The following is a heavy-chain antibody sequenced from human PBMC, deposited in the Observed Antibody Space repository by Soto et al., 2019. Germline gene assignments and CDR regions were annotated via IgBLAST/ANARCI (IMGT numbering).Heavy chain of an antibody. Sequence: GGSLRLSCAASGFTFSSYAMHWVRQAPGKGLEWVAVISYDGSNKYYADSVKGRFTISRDNSKNTLYLQMNSLRAEDTAVYYCARDFCRSTSCYIYYCYYGMDVWGQETTGTVSS. V-gene: IGHV3-30-3*01. CDR3: ARDFCRSTSCYIYYCYYGMDV. D-gene: IGHD2-2*01. J-gene: IGHJ6*02. CDR1: GFTFSSYA. CDR2: ISYDGSNK.